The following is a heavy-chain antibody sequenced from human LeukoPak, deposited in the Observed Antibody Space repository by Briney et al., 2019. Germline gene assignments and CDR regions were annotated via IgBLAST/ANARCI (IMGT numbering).Heavy chain of an antibody. D-gene: IGHD2/OR15-2a*01. V-gene: IGHV3-15*01. CDR2: IKSNADGGTP. Sequence: GGSLRLSCAASGFSSMNAWMIWVRQAPGKGLEWVGRIKSNADGGTPDYVAPARGRFTISRDDSKNTLYLQMNSLKTEDTAVYYCTTFYHEYSPYWGRGTLVTVSS. CDR3: TTFYHEYSPY. CDR1: GFSSMNAW. J-gene: IGHJ4*02.